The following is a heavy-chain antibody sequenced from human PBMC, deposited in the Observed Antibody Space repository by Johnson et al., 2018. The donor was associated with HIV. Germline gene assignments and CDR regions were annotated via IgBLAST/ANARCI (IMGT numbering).Heavy chain of an antibody. Sequence: EVQLVESGGGVVRPGGSLRLSCAASGFTFDDYAMHWVRQAPGKGLEWVSGISWNSGSIGYADSVKGRFTISRDNAKNSLYLQMNSLRAEDTALYYCAKDRDLAAAGTDAFDIWGQGTMVTVSS. CDR3: AKDRDLAAAGTDAFDI. CDR1: GFTFDDYA. J-gene: IGHJ3*02. V-gene: IGHV3-9*01. D-gene: IGHD6-13*01. CDR2: ISWNSGSI.